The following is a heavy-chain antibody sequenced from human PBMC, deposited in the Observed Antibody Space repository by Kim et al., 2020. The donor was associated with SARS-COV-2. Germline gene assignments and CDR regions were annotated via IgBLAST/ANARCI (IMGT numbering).Heavy chain of an antibody. V-gene: IGHV3-33*06. D-gene: IGHD3-10*01. CDR1: GFTFSSYG. CDR3: AKSGARGAPLDY. CDR2: IWYDGSNK. Sequence: GGSLRLSCAASGFTFSSYGMHWVRQAPGKGLEWVAVIWYDGSNKYYADSVKGRFTISRDNSKNTLYLQMNSLRAEDTAVYYCAKSGARGAPLDYWGQGTLVTVSS. J-gene: IGHJ4*02.